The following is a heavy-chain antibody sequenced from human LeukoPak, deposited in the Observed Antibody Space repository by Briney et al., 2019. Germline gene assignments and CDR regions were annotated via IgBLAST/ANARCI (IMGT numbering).Heavy chain of an antibody. Sequence: SETLSLTCTVSGGSISSSSYYWGWIRQPPGKGLEWIGSIYYSGSTYYNPSLKSRVTISVDTSKNQFSLKLSSVTAADTAVYYCARTFGGAEPYDYWGQGTLVTVSP. CDR2: IYYSGST. CDR3: ARTFGGAEPYDY. V-gene: IGHV4-39*01. J-gene: IGHJ4*02. CDR1: GGSISSSSYY. D-gene: IGHD3-16*01.